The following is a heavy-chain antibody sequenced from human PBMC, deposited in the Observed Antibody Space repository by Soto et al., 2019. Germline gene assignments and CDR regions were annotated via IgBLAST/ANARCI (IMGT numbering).Heavy chain of an antibody. CDR3: ARDLAAADY. Sequence: QVQLVQSGAEAQKPGASVKISCKTSGYIVINYYIHWVRQAPGQGLEWVALFNPMSGSTNYTQKLQGRVAVTSDTSTSTVYMELSRLISEYTAVYYCARDLAAADYWGQGTLVTVSS. CDR1: GYIVINYY. CDR2: FNPMSGST. V-gene: IGHV1-46*04. J-gene: IGHJ4*02. D-gene: IGHD6-13*01.